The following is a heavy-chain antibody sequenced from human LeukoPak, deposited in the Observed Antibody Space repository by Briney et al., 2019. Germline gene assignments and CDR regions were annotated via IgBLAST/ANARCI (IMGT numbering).Heavy chain of an antibody. D-gene: IGHD6-19*01. CDR2: IYHSGST. V-gene: IGHV4-38-2*02. Sequence: SETLSLTCAVYSGSFSGYYWGWIRQPPGKGLEWIGSIYHSGSTYYNPSLKSRVTISVDTSKNQFSLKLSSVTAADTAVYYCARDNPGIAVAGSERFFDYWGQGTLVTVSS. CDR1: SGSFSGYY. CDR3: ARDNPGIAVAGSERFFDY. J-gene: IGHJ4*02.